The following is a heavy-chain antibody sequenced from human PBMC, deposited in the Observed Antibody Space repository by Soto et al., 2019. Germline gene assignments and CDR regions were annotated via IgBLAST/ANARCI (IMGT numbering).Heavy chain of an antibody. Sequence: VQLVQSGAEVKKPGSSVKVSCEASGGTFSGHAISWVRQAPGQGPEWMGGLIPLFGTTQHDQNFQHRLKITADKSTSTAYMELTSLRFEDTAIYYFARGPNWGYRFDSWGQGTLVTVSS. CDR3: ARGPNWGYRFDS. CDR2: LIPLFGTT. D-gene: IGHD7-27*01. V-gene: IGHV1-69*06. J-gene: IGHJ4*02. CDR1: GGTFSGHA.